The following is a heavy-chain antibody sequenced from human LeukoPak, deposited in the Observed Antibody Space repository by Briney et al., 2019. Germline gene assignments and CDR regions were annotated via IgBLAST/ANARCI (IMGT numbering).Heavy chain of an antibody. Sequence: GGSLRLSCAASGFTFTDSYMTWVRQAPGKGLEWLSYISGSGDDTNYADSVRGRFTISRDNAKNSLYLQMNSLRAEDTAVYYCASDSSGWNRNWFDPWGQGTLVTVSS. J-gene: IGHJ5*02. CDR1: GFTFTDSY. CDR3: ASDSSGWNRNWFDP. CDR2: ISGSGDDT. V-gene: IGHV3-11*06. D-gene: IGHD6-19*01.